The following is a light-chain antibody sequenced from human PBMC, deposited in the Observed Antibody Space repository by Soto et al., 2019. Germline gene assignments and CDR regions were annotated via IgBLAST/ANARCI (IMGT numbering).Light chain of an antibody. V-gene: IGLV2-23*01. Sequence: QSALTQPASVSGSPGQSITISCTGTSSDVGSYNLVSWYQQYPGKAPKLMIYEGSKRPSGVSNRFYGSKSGNTASLTISGLQAEDEADYYCCSYAGSSTDVVFGGGTKVTVL. CDR3: CSYAGSSTDVV. CDR2: EGS. J-gene: IGLJ2*01. CDR1: SSDVGSYNL.